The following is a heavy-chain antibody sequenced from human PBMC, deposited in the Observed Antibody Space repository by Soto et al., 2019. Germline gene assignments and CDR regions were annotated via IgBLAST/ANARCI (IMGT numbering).Heavy chain of an antibody. Sequence: QVQLVESGGGVVQPGRSLRLSCAASGFTFSSYAMHWVRQAPGKGLEWVAVISYDGSNKYYADSVKGRFTISRDNSKNTLYLQMNSLRAEDTAVYYCAMNRDDAFDIWGLGTMVTVSS. V-gene: IGHV3-30-3*01. CDR1: GFTFSSYA. CDR2: ISYDGSNK. J-gene: IGHJ3*02. CDR3: AMNRDDAFDI.